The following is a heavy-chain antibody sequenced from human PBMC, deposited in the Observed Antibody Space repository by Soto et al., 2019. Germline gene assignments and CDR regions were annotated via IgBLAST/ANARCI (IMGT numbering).Heavy chain of an antibody. CDR1: GFTFSSYA. J-gene: IGHJ4*02. V-gene: IGHV3-23*01. CDR2: ISGSGGTT. Sequence: EVQLLESGGGVVQPGGSLRLSCAASGFTFSSYAMSWVRQAPGKGLQWVSYISGSGGTTYYADSVRGRFTISRDKSKKTPYLQMNSLRAEDTAIYYCAKDDDLRGDGSFFDHWGQGTLVTVSS. CDR3: AKDDDLRGDGSFFDH. D-gene: IGHD3-10*01.